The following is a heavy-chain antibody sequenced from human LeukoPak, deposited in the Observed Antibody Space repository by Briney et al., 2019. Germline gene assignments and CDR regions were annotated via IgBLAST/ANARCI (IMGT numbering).Heavy chain of an antibody. Sequence: SETLSLTCTVSGGSISSGSHYWSWIRQPAGKGLEWIGRMYISGSNKYNPSLKSRVTISVDTSKNQSSLNLSSVTDADTAVYYCARARSTEGFDPWGQGTLVTVSS. CDR1: GGSISSGSHY. J-gene: IGHJ5*02. CDR3: ARARSTEGFDP. CDR2: MYISGSN. V-gene: IGHV4-61*02.